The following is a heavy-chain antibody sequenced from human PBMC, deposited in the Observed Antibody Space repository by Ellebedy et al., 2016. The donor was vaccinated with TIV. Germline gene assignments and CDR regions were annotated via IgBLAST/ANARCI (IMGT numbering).Heavy chain of an antibody. CDR2: TYYRAKWYN. Sequence: SETLSLTXAISGDSVSSNSAAWNWIRQSPSRGLEWLGRTYYRAKWYNEYAVSVKSRISINPDTSKNQVSLQLNFVTPDDTAVYFCASGKEWLELWGRGTLVTVSS. CDR1: GDSVSSNSAA. D-gene: IGHD3-3*01. J-gene: IGHJ2*01. V-gene: IGHV6-1*01. CDR3: ASGKEWLEL.